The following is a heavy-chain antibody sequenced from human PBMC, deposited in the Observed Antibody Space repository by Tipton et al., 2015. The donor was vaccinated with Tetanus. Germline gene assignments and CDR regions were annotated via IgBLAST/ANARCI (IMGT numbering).Heavy chain of an antibody. CDR1: GFTFSSYE. D-gene: IGHD3-10*01. CDR3: ARVGGYYGSGTYIWDS. V-gene: IGHV3-48*03. CDR2: ISSSGSTI. Sequence: SLRLSCAASGFTFSSYEMNWVRQAPGRGLEWVSYISSSGSTIYYADSVKGRLTISRDNAKNSLYLQMNSLRAEDTAVYYCARVGGYYGSGTYIWDSWGQGTLVTVSS. J-gene: IGHJ4*02.